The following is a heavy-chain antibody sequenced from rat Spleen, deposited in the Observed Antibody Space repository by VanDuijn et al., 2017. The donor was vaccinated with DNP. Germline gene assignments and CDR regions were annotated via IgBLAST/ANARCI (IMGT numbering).Heavy chain of an antibody. CDR2: MQSGGST. CDR3: ARSPGYYWYFDF. D-gene: IGHD1-4*01. J-gene: IGHJ1*01. V-gene: IGHV2-27*01. CDR1: GFSLTSYH. Sequence: QVQLKESGPGLVQPSQTLSLTCTVSGFSLTSYHVLWIRQPPGKGLEWMGRMQSGGSTDYNSPLKSRLTISRDTSKNQVFLKMNSLQSEDTAIYYCARSPGYYWYFDFWGPGTMVTVSS.